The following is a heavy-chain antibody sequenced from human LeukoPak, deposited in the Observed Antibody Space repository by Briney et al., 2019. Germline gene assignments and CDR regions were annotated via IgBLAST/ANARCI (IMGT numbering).Heavy chain of an antibody. CDR3: AKDLTDIVATYYMDV. D-gene: IGHD5-12*01. J-gene: IGHJ6*03. CDR2: IRYDGSNK. CDR1: GFTFSHYG. V-gene: IGHV3-30*02. Sequence: GGSLRLSCAASGFTFSHYGMHWVRQAPGKGLEWVAFIRYDGSNKYYADSVKARFTISRDNSKNTLYLQMNSLRVEDTAMYYCAKDLTDIVATYYMDVWGKGTTVTISS.